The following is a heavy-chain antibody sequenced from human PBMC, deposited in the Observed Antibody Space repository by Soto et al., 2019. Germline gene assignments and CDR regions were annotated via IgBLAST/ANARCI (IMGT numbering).Heavy chain of an antibody. Sequence: QVQLVESGGGVVQPGRSLRLSCAASGFAFTSYAMHWVRQAPGKGLECVAVIAYDGSNKFYRDYVKGRFTISRDNSKNTLYLLINNLKYEDTAVYYCARGDREDIAVVIGARPGEYGVDVWGQGTTVTVSS. J-gene: IGHJ6*02. CDR3: ARGDREDIAVVIGARPGEYGVDV. CDR2: IAYDGSNK. CDR1: GFAFTSYA. V-gene: IGHV3-30-3*01. D-gene: IGHD2-15*01.